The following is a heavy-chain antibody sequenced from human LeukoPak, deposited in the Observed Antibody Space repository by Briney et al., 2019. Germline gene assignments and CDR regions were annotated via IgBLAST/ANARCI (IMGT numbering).Heavy chain of an antibody. Sequence: SETLSLTCTVSGGSISSYYWSWIRQPPGKGLEWIGYIYYSGSTSYNPSLKSRVTISVDTSKNQFSLKLSSVTAADTAVYYCARDRGYSYGHVGWFDPWGQGTLVTVSS. J-gene: IGHJ5*02. CDR1: GGSISSYY. CDR3: ARDRGYSYGHVGWFDP. D-gene: IGHD5-18*01. V-gene: IGHV4-59*01. CDR2: IYYSGST.